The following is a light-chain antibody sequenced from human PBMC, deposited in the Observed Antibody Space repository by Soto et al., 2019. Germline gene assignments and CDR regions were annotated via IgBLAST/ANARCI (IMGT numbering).Light chain of an antibody. V-gene: IGLV1-44*01. Sequence: QSVLTQPPSASGTPGQRVTISCSGSSSNIGSNTVNWYQQLPGTAPKLLIYSNNQRPSGVPDRFSGSKSGTSASLAISGLQSEDEAVYYCCSYARSTFYAFATGTKLTVL. CDR2: SNN. J-gene: IGLJ1*01. CDR1: SSNIGSNT. CDR3: CSYARSTFYA.